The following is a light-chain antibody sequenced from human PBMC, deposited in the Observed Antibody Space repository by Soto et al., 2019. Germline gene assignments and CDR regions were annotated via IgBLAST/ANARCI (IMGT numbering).Light chain of an antibody. CDR3: TSYTSISALV. J-gene: IGLJ3*02. CDR1: SSDVGGYNY. CDR2: EVS. V-gene: IGLV2-14*01. Sequence: QSALTQPASVSGSPGQSITISCTGTSSDVGGYNYVSWYQLHPGKAPKLMIYEVSNRPSGPSNCFSGSKSGYTASLTISGQQGDEAADYCGTSYTSISALVFGGGTKLTVL.